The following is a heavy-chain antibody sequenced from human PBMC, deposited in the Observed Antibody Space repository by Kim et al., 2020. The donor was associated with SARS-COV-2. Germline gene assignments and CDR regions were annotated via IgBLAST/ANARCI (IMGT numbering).Heavy chain of an antibody. CDR1: GYTFTGYY. CDR3: ARPRDPGKYYDFWSGYLGPYYYGMDV. Sequence: ASVKVSCKASGYTFTGYYMHWVRQAPGQGLEWMGWINPNSGGTNYAQKFQGRVTMTRDTSISTAYMELSRLRSDDTAVYYCARPRDPGKYYDFWSGYLGPYYYGMDVWGQGTTVTVSS. V-gene: IGHV1-2*02. D-gene: IGHD3-3*01. J-gene: IGHJ6*02. CDR2: INPNSGGT.